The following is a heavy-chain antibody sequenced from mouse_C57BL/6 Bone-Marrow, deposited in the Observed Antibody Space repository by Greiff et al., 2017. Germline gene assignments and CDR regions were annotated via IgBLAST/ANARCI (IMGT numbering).Heavy chain of an antibody. CDR2: ISSGGSYT. V-gene: IGHV5-6*01. CDR3: ARRYGSGYWYFDV. J-gene: IGHJ1*03. CDR1: GFTFSSYG. D-gene: IGHD1-1*01. Sequence: EVQVVESGGDLVKPGGSLKLSCAASGFTFSSYGMYWVRQTPDKRLEWVATISSGGSYTYYPDSVKGQFTVYSDNDKYTMYLQMSSLKSEETAMYYCARRYGSGYWYFDVGDRGTAVTVTS.